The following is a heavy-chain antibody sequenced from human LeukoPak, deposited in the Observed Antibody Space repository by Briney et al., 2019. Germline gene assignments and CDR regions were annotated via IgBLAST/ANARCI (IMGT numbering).Heavy chain of an antibody. V-gene: IGHV4-61*02. CDR2: IYVIGST. CDR1: GGSISSSSYY. D-gene: IGHD1-26*01. CDR3: AREGWERHHFDH. Sequence: SETLSLTCTVSGGSISSSSYYWSWIRQPAGKGLEWIGRIYVIGSTNYNPSPKSRVTITMDTSKNQFSLKLSSVTAADTAVYYCAREGWERHHFDHWGQGTLVTVSS. J-gene: IGHJ4*02.